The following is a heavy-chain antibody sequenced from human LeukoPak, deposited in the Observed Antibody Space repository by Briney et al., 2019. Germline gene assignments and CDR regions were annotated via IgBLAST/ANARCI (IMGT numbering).Heavy chain of an antibody. D-gene: IGHD2-2*01. V-gene: IGHV3-7*03. CDR1: GFTFSSYW. Sequence: GGSLRLSCAASGFTFSSYWMSWVRQAPGKGLEWVANIKQDGSEKYHVDSVKGRLTISRDNAKNSLYLQMNSLRAEDTAVYYCARDFYQPRNYYYGMDVWGQGTTVTVSS. J-gene: IGHJ6*02. CDR3: ARDFYQPRNYYYGMDV. CDR2: IKQDGSEK.